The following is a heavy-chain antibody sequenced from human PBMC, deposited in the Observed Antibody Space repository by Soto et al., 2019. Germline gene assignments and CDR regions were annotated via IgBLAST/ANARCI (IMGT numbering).Heavy chain of an antibody. CDR2: IYYSGST. D-gene: IGHD3-10*01. J-gene: IGHJ4*02. Sequence: SETLSLTCTVSGGSISSSSYYWGWIRQPPGKGLEWIGSIYYSGSTYYNPSLKSRVTISVDTSKNQFSLKLSSVTAADTAVYYCASGYGSGTLDYWGQGTLVTVSS. CDR3: ASGYGSGTLDY. CDR1: GGSISSSSYY. V-gene: IGHV4-39*01.